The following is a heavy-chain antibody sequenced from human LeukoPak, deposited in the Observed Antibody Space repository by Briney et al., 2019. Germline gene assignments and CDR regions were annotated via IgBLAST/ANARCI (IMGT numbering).Heavy chain of an antibody. J-gene: IGHJ4*02. D-gene: IGHD1-1*01. CDR2: FYSGGST. CDR3: ARTGTSFDY. CDR1: GFTVSSNY. Sequence: GGSLRLSCAASGFTVSSNYMSWVRQAPGKGLEWVSVFYSGGSTYYADSVKGRFTISRDNAKNSLYLQINSLRAEDTAVYYCARTGTSFDYWGQGTLVTVSS. V-gene: IGHV3-53*01.